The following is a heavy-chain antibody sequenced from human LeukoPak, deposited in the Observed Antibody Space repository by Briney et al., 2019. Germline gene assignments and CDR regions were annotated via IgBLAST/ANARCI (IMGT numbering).Heavy chain of an antibody. CDR3: ARDRCSSTSCYFEWDY. V-gene: IGHV1-69*04. J-gene: IGHJ4*02. D-gene: IGHD2-2*01. CDR1: GYTFTSYD. CDR2: IIPILGIA. Sequence: SVKVSCKASGYTFTSYDINWVRQAPGQGLEWMGRIIPILGIANYAQKFQGRVTITADKSTSTAYMELSSLRSEDTAVYYCARDRCSSTSCYFEWDYWGQGTLVTVSS.